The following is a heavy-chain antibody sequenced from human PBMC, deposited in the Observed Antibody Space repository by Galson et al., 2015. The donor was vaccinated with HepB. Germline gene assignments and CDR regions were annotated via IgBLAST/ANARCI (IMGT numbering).Heavy chain of an antibody. J-gene: IGHJ6*02. D-gene: IGHD6-6*01. CDR3: ARDSGWIAARRTYYYGVDV. Sequence: SVKVSCKASGYTFTSYAMHWVRQAPGQRLEWMGWINAGNGNTKYSQKFQGRVTITRDTSASTAYMELSSLRSEDTAVYYCARDSGWIAARRTYYYGVDVWGQGTTVTVSS. CDR1: GYTFTSYA. V-gene: IGHV1-3*01. CDR2: INAGNGNT.